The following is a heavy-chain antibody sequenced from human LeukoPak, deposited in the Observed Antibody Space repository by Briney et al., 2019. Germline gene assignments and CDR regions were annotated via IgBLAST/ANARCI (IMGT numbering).Heavy chain of an antibody. Sequence: GGSLRLSCAASGFTFSSYAMNWVRLSAGKGLEWVSAITDNGNTTYYADSVKGRFTISRDNSKNTLYLQMNSLRAEDTAVYYCATLRLSDHFDYWGQGTLVTVSS. V-gene: IGHV3-23*05. D-gene: IGHD2-15*01. CDR2: ITDNGNTT. CDR1: GFTFSSYA. CDR3: ATLRLSDHFDY. J-gene: IGHJ4*02.